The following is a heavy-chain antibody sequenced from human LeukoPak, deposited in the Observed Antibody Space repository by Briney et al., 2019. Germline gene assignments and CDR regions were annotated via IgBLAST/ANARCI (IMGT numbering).Heavy chain of an antibody. CDR2: IYYSGST. D-gene: IGHD3-10*01. Sequence: SETLSLTCTVSGGSISSYYWSWIRQPPGKGLEWIGYIYYSGSTNYNPSLKSRVTISVDTFKNQFSLKLSSVTAADTAVYYCARDLREHYGSGSHEGSWFDPWGQGTLVTVSS. CDR3: ARDLREHYGSGSHEGSWFDP. J-gene: IGHJ5*02. CDR1: GGSISSYY. V-gene: IGHV4-59*01.